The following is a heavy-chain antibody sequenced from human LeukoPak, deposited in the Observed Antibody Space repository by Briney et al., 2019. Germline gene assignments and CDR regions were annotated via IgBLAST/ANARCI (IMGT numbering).Heavy chain of an antibody. V-gene: IGHV3-74*01. CDR1: GFTLSSYW. CDR3: ARGSSGYSTT. Sequence: GGSLRLSCAASGFTLSSYWMHWVRQAPGKGLVWVSRINSDGSTTNYADSVQGRFSISRDNAKNTLYLQMNSLRAEDTAVYYCARGSSGYSTTWGQGTRVTVSS. D-gene: IGHD6-13*01. J-gene: IGHJ4*02. CDR2: INSDGSTT.